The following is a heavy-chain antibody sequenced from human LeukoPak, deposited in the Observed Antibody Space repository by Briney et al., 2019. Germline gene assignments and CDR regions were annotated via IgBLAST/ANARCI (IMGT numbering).Heavy chain of an antibody. D-gene: IGHD5/OR15-5a*01. CDR2: IYYSGST. Sequence: SETLSLTCTVSGGSISSSSYYWGWIRQPPGKGLEWIGSIYYSGSTYYNPSLKSRVTISVDTSKNQFSLKLSSVTAADTAVYYCARDSTDAFDIWGQGTMVTVSS. V-gene: IGHV4-39*07. CDR1: GGSISSSSYY. J-gene: IGHJ3*02. CDR3: ARDSTDAFDI.